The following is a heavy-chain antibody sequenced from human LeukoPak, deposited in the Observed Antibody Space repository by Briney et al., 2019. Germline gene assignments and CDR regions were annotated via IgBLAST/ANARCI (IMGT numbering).Heavy chain of an antibody. J-gene: IGHJ4*02. CDR1: GFTFSSYS. Sequence: GGSLRLSCAASGFTFSSYSMNWVRQAPGKGLEWVSSISSSSYIYYADSVKGRFTISRDNAKNSLYLQMNSLRAEDTAVYYCARVVGISGTPYWGQGTLVTVSS. CDR3: ARVVGISGTPY. D-gene: IGHD1-26*01. V-gene: IGHV3-21*01. CDR2: ISSSSYI.